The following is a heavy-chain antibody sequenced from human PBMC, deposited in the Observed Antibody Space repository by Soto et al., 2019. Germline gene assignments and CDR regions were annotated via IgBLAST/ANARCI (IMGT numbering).Heavy chain of an antibody. CDR3: ARQPYSRSSGTFDY. CDR1: GYTFTGYY. J-gene: IGHJ4*02. CDR2: INPNSGGT. V-gene: IGHV1-2*04. Sequence: QVQLVQSGAEVKKPGASVKVSCKASGYTFTGYYMHWVRQAPGQGLEWMGWINPNSGGTNYAQKFQGWVTMTRDTSSSTAYMELSRLRSDDTAVYYCARQPYSRSSGTFDYWGQGTLVTVSS. D-gene: IGHD6-6*01.